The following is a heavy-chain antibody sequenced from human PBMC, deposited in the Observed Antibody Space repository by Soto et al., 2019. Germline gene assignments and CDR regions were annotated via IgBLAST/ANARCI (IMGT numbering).Heavy chain of an antibody. CDR1: GGSLSSYY. CDR2: IYYSGST. J-gene: IGHJ4*02. CDR3: ARSPSMVRGVIMDY. Sequence: PSETLSLTCTVSGGSLSSYYWNWIRQPPGKGLEWIGYIYYSGSTNYNPSFKSRVTISVDTSKNQFSLKLSSMTAADAAVYYCARSPSMVRGVIMDYWGQGTLVNVSS. D-gene: IGHD3-10*01. V-gene: IGHV4-59*08.